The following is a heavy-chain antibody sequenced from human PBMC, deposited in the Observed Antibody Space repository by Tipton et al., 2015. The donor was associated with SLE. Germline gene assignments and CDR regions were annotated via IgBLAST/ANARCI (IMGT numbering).Heavy chain of an antibody. D-gene: IGHD6-13*01. V-gene: IGHV3-21*01. CDR3: ARGSGSSSGYYQYMDV. J-gene: IGHJ6*04. Sequence: GSLRLSCAASGFGFSDYTMNWVRQAPGKGLEWVSSIRTSETHINYADSVKGRFTISRDNAKNSLYLQMHSLRAEDTAVYYCARGSGSSSGYYQYMDVWGKGTTVTVS. CDR2: IRTSETHI. CDR1: GFGFSDYT.